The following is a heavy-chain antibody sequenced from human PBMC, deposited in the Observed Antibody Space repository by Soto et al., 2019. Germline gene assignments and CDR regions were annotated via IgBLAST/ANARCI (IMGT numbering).Heavy chain of an antibody. CDR3: AKVSLGATTITDYYYYGLDV. J-gene: IGHJ6*02. Sequence: GSLRLSCAASGFSFSNYNMNWVRQAPGKGLEWVSAISGGGGNTYYADSVEGRVTISRDNSKNTLYLQMNSLRAEDTAVYYCAKVSLGATTITDYYYYGLDVWGQGTTVTVSS. D-gene: IGHD1-26*01. CDR2: ISGGGGNT. V-gene: IGHV3-23*01. CDR1: GFSFSNYN.